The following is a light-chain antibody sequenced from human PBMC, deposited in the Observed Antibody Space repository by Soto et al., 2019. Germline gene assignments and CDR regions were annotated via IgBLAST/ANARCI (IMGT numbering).Light chain of an antibody. CDR1: TSNIGNNA. CDR3: ASWDDSLNVVL. V-gene: IGLV1-36*01. J-gene: IGLJ2*01. CDR2: FDD. Sequence: QIVLTQPPSVSGAPRQRVSISCSGATSNIGNNAVNWYQQLPGKAPKLLIYFDDLMPSGVSDRFSGSKSGTSASLAISGLQSEDEADYYCASWDDSLNVVLFGGGTKVTVL.